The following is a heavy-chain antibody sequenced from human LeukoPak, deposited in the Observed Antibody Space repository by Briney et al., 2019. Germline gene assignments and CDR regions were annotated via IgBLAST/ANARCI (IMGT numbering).Heavy chain of an antibody. Sequence: PSETLSLTCTVSGGSISSYYWSWIRQPPGKGLEWIGYIYYSGSTHYNPPLKSRVTISVDTSKNQFSLKLSSVTAADTAVYYCARVVVRGVIWDENWFDPWGQGTLVTVSS. J-gene: IGHJ5*02. CDR1: GGSISSYY. V-gene: IGHV4-59*01. CDR2: IYYSGST. CDR3: ARVVVRGVIWDENWFDP. D-gene: IGHD3-10*01.